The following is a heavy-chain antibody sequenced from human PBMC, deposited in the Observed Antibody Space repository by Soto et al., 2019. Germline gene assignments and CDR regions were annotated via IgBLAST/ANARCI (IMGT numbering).Heavy chain of an antibody. D-gene: IGHD3-22*01. Sequence: PSETLSLTCTVSGGSLSSGAYYWSWIRQHPGKGLEWIGYIYYSGSTYYNPSLKSRVTISVDTSKNQFSLKLNSVSAAGTAMYYCARAPYYYDSSGYQTSLFDFWGQGTLVTVS. J-gene: IGHJ4*02. V-gene: IGHV4-31*03. CDR3: ARAPYYYDSSGYQTSLFDF. CDR1: GGSLSSGAYY. CDR2: IYYSGST.